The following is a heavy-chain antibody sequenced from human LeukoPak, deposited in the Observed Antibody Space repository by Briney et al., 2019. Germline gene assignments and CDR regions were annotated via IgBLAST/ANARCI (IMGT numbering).Heavy chain of an antibody. Sequence: PGGSLRLSCAASGFTFSSYWMHWVRQAPRKGLVWVSRINSDGSSTSYADSVKGRFTISRDNAKNTLYLQMNSLRAEDTAVYYCARKRGSSWAFDYWGQGTLVTVSS. CDR1: GFTFSSYW. J-gene: IGHJ4*02. CDR3: ARKRGSSWAFDY. V-gene: IGHV3-74*01. D-gene: IGHD6-13*01. CDR2: INSDGSST.